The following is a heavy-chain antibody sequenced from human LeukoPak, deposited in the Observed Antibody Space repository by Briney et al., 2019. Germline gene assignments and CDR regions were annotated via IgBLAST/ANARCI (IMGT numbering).Heavy chain of an antibody. V-gene: IGHV4-34*01. J-gene: IGHJ4*02. D-gene: IGHD6-6*01. Sequence: SETLSLTCAVYGGSFSGYYWSWIRQPPGKGLEWIGEINHSGSTNYNPSLKSRVTISVDTSKNQFSLKLSSVTAADTAVYYCARWIAALGGFDYWGQGTLVTVSS. CDR2: INHSGST. CDR3: ARWIAALGGFDY. CDR1: GGSFSGYY.